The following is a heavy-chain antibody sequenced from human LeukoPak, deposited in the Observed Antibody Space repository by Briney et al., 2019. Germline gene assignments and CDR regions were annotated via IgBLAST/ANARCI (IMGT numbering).Heavy chain of an antibody. V-gene: IGHV1-46*01. CDR3: ARAPGSLDWFDP. J-gene: IGHJ5*02. CDR1: GYTFTSYY. CDR2: INPSGGST. Sequence: ASVKVSCKASGYTFTSYYMHLVRQAPGQGLEWMGIINPSGGSTSYAQKFRGRVTMTRDMSTSTVYMELSSLRSEDTAVYYCARAPGSLDWFDPWGQGTLVTVSS.